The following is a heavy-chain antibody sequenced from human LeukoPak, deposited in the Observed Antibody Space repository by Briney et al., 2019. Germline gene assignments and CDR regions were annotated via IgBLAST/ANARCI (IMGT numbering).Heavy chain of an antibody. J-gene: IGHJ3*02. CDR3: ARPLPSNYYAFDI. CDR1: GFTFSSYW. CDR2: IKQDGSEK. V-gene: IGHV3-7*01. D-gene: IGHD4-11*01. Sequence: GGSLRLSCAASGFTFSSYWMSWVRQAPGKGLEWVANIKQDGSEKYYVDSVKGRFTISRDNAKNSLYLQMNSLRAEDTAVYYCARPLPSNYYAFDIWGQGTMVTVSS.